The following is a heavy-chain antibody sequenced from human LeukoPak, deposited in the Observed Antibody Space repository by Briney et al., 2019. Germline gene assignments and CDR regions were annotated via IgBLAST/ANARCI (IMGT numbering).Heavy chain of an antibody. CDR1: GGSISSYY. D-gene: IGHD1-1*01. J-gene: IGHJ4*02. CDR3: ARLNERAYTVVY. Sequence: SETLSLTCTVSGGSISSYYWSWIRQPPGKGLEWIGYIYYSGSTNYNPSLKSRVTISVDTSKNQFSLKLSSVTAADTAVYYCARLNERAYTVVYWGQGTLVTVSS. CDR2: IYYSGST. V-gene: IGHV4-59*01.